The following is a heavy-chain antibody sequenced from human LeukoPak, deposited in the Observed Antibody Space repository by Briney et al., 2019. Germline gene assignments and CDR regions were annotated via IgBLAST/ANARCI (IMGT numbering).Heavy chain of an antibody. D-gene: IGHD4-23*01. CDR3: ARDSTVESEFDP. V-gene: IGHV4-4*07. CDR1: GGSISSYY. J-gene: IGHJ5*02. CDR2: IYTSGST. Sequence: SETLSLTCTVSGGSISSYYWSWSRQPAGKGLEWIGRIYTSGSTNYSPSLKSRVTMSVDTSKNQFPLKLSSVTAADTAVYYCARDSTVESEFDPWGQGTLVTVSS.